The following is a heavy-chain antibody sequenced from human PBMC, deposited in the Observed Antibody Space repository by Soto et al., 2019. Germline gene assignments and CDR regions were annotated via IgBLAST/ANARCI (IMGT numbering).Heavy chain of an antibody. V-gene: IGHV3-33*01. CDR1: GFTFSSYG. J-gene: IGHJ4*02. CDR3: ERDLGGYCSGGSCYFSGY. D-gene: IGHD2-15*01. CDR2: IWYDGSNK. Sequence: QVQLVESGGGVVQPGRSLRLSCAASGFTFSSYGMHWVRQAPGKGLEWVAVIWYDGSNKYYADSVKGRFTISRDNSKNTRYLKMNRLRAEDTAVYYCERDLGGYCSGGSCYFSGYWGQGPLVTVSS.